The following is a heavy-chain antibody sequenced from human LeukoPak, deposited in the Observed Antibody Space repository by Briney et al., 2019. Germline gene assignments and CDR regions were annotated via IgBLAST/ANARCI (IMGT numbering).Heavy chain of an antibody. J-gene: IGHJ4*02. CDR3: ASLAGGDGSNLGAYFDY. CDR2: IYYSGST. V-gene: IGHV4-59*01. CDR1: GGSISSYY. Sequence: SETLSLTCTVSGGSISSYYWSWIRQPPGKGLEWIGYIYYSGSTNYNPSLKSRVTISVDTSKNQFSLQLSSVTAADTAVYYCASLAGGDGSNLGAYFDYWGQGTLVTVSS. D-gene: IGHD5-24*01.